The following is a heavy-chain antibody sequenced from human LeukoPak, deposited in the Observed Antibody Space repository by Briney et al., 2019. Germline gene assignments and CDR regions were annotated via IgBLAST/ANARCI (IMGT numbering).Heavy chain of an antibody. CDR1: GYTFTDYY. V-gene: IGHV1-2*06. CDR3: ARGQGERELN. CDR2: INPTSGGT. J-gene: IGHJ4*02. D-gene: IGHD1-26*01. Sequence: ASVKVSCKASGYTFTDYYMHWVRQAPGQGLEWMGRINPTSGGTTHAQKFQDRVTMTRDMSITTAYMELNRLRSDDTAVYYCARGQGERELNWGQGTLVTVSS.